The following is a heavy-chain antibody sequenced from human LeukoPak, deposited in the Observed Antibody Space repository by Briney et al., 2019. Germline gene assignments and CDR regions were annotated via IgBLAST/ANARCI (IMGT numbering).Heavy chain of an antibody. CDR1: GGSISSGDYY. D-gene: IGHD5-12*01. CDR2: IYYSGST. J-gene: IGHJ4*02. Sequence: SETLSLTCTVSGGSISSGDYYWSWIRQLPGKGLEWIGYIYYSGSTYYNPSLKSRVTISVDTSKNQFSLKLSSVTAADTAVYYCARGGGYSGYDFRVFDYWGQGTLVTVSS. V-gene: IGHV4-30-4*01. CDR3: ARGGGYSGYDFRVFDY.